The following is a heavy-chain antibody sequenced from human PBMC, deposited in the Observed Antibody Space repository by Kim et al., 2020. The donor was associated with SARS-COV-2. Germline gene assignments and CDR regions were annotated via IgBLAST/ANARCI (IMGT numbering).Heavy chain of an antibody. Sequence: SETLSLTCTVSGGSISSGGYYWSWIRQHPGKGLEWIGYIYYSGSTYYNPSLKSRVTISVDTSKNQFSLKLSSVTAADTAVYYCARVIGGITIFGVVKGFRFDPWGQGTLVTVSS. V-gene: IGHV4-31*03. D-gene: IGHD3-3*01. CDR1: GGSISSGGYY. CDR2: IYYSGST. CDR3: ARVIGGITIFGVVKGFRFDP. J-gene: IGHJ5*02.